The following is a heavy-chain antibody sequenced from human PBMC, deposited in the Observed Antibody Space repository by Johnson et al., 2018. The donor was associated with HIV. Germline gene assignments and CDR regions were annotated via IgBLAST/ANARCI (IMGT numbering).Heavy chain of an antibody. D-gene: IGHD3-10*01. Sequence: VQLVESGGGLVQPGGSLRLSCRASGFTFSNNWMNWVRQAPGKGLEWVANIKGDGSEKYHVDSERGRFTISRDNAKNSLYLQMDSLRAEDTAIYYCARPIARGASDIWGQGTMVTVSS. J-gene: IGHJ3*02. V-gene: IGHV3-7*05. CDR1: GFTFSNNW. CDR3: ARPIARGASDI. CDR2: IKGDGSEK.